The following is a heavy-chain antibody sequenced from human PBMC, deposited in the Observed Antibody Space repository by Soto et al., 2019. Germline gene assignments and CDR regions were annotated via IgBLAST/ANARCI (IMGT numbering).Heavy chain of an antibody. D-gene: IGHD3-22*01. CDR3: ARMADVDYYDSSGYYYGGSYFDY. J-gene: IGHJ4*02. CDR2: INPSGGST. Sequence: GASVKVSCKASGYTFTSYYMHWVRQAPGQGLEWMGIINPSGGSTSYAQKFQGRVTMTRDTSTSKVYMELSSLRSEDTAVYYCARMADVDYYDSSGYYYGGSYFDYWGQGTLVTVSS. CDR1: GYTFTSYY. V-gene: IGHV1-46*01.